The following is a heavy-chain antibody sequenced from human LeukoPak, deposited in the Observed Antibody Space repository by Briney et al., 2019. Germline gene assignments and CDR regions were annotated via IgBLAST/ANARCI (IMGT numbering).Heavy chain of an antibody. CDR2: IKSKTDGGTT. CDR3: TTLVRTGYFDY. J-gene: IGHJ4*02. Sequence: PGGSLRLSCAASGFTFSSYWMSWVRQAPGKGLEWVGRIKSKTDGGTTDYAAPVKGRFTISRDDSKNTLYLQMNSLKTEDTAVYYCTTLVRTGYFDYWGQGTLVTVSS. V-gene: IGHV3-15*01. D-gene: IGHD6-6*01. CDR1: GFTFSSYW.